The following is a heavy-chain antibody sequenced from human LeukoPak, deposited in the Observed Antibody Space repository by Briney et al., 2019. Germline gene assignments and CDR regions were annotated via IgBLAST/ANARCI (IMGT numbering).Heavy chain of an antibody. Sequence: SETLSLTCTVSGGSISGYYWTWIRQPPGKGLEWIGYIYYRGNTNYNPSLKSRVTISVDTSRNQFSLQLTSVTPEDTAVYFCARGGGYSFDFWGQGTLVTVSS. CDR3: ARGGGYSFDF. V-gene: IGHV4-59*12. CDR2: IYYRGNT. D-gene: IGHD1-26*01. CDR1: GGSISGYY. J-gene: IGHJ4*02.